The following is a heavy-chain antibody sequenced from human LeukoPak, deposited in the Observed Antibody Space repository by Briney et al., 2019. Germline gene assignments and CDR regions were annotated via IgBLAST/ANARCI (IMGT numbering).Heavy chain of an antibody. CDR3: AKRSVGQWPPSLDY. Sequence: QPSETLSLTCTVSGGSISSSSYYWGWIRQPPGKGLEWVSVIYSGGATYYADSVKGRFTISRDNSKNTLYLQMNSLRAEDTAVYYCAKRSVGQWPPSLDYWGQGTLVTVSS. CDR1: GGSISSSSYY. V-gene: IGHV3-53*01. D-gene: IGHD6-19*01. J-gene: IGHJ4*02. CDR2: IYSGGAT.